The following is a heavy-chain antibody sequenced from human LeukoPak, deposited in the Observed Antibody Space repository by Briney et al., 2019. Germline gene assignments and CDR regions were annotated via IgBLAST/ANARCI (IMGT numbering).Heavy chain of an antibody. CDR3: ARGSLPGWYYDSSGYYSY. Sequence: GASVKVSCKASGYTFTSYGISWVRQAPGQGLEWMGWISAYNGNTNYAQKLQGRVTMTTDTSTSTAYMELRSLRSDDTAVYYCARGSLPGWYYDSSGYYSYWGQGTLVTVSS. CDR2: ISAYNGNT. V-gene: IGHV1-18*01. CDR1: GYTFTSYG. J-gene: IGHJ4*02. D-gene: IGHD3-22*01.